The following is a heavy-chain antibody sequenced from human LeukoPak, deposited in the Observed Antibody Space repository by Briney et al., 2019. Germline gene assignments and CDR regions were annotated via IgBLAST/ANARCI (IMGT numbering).Heavy chain of an antibody. D-gene: IGHD6-19*01. CDR3: ARVSVAGVY. CDR1: GFTFSSYS. J-gene: IGHJ4*02. V-gene: IGHV3-21*01. Sequence: PGGSLRLSCAASGFTFSSYSMNWVRQAPGKGLEWVSSISSSGGTYIYYADSVKGRFTISRDNAKNSLYLQMNSLRAEDTAVYYCARVSVAGVYWGQGTLVTVSS. CDR2: ISSSGGTYI.